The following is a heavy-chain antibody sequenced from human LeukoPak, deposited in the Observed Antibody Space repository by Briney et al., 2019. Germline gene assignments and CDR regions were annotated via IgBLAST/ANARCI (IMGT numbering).Heavy chain of an antibody. CDR2: MNPNSGNT. V-gene: IGHV1-8*01. CDR1: GYTFTSYD. Sequence: ASVKVSCKASGYTFTSYDINWVRQATGQGLEWMGWMNPNSGNTGYAQKFQGRVTMTRNTSIGIAYMELSSLRSEDTAVYYCARGPSSSSSFDYWGQGTLVTVSS. CDR3: ARGPSSSSSFDY. D-gene: IGHD6-6*01. J-gene: IGHJ4*02.